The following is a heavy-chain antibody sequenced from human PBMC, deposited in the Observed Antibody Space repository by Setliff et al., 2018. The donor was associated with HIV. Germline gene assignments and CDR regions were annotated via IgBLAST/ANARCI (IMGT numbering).Heavy chain of an antibody. D-gene: IGHD3-22*01. CDR1: GFTFSNYW. J-gene: IGHJ6*02. Sequence: PGGSLRLSCTASGFTFSNYWMYWVRQVPGKGLVWVSRIKTDGSSTNYADSVKGRFTISRDTSKSTLYLHMKSLRAEDTAVYYCARDYHAFRMIVVVDNYYGMDVWGQGTTVTVSS. CDR3: ARDYHAFRMIVVVDNYYGMDV. V-gene: IGHV3-74*01. CDR2: IKTDGSST.